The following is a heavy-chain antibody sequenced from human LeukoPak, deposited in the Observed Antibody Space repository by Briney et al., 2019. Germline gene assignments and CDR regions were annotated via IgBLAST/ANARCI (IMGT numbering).Heavy chain of an antibody. D-gene: IGHD2-21*02. Sequence: SVKVSCKASGGMFSTYAISWVRQAPGQGPEWMGGIIPISTTANYAQKFQGRVTITSDEFTRTAYMEVYSLKCEDTAVYYCTIGPFCGVDCYAVDYWGQGTLVTVSS. CDR3: TIGPFCGVDCYAVDY. CDR1: GGMFSTYA. V-gene: IGHV1-69*13. CDR2: IIPISTTA. J-gene: IGHJ4*02.